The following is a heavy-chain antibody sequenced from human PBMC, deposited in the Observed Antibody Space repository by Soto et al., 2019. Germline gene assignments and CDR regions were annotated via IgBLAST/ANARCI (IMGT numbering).Heavy chain of an antibody. Sequence: QVQLVQSGDEVRKPGSSVKVSCKASGYIFVNYGIAWVRQAPGQGLEWMGWISPYSCNTHYAIKVQGRRTMTTDTSTRTAYMDLGSLTSDYTVVYYCAMVANYVTPTPQDVWGQGTTVTVSS. J-gene: IGHJ6*02. CDR1: GYIFVNYG. CDR3: AMVANYVTPTPQDV. D-gene: IGHD3-16*01. CDR2: ISPYSCNT. V-gene: IGHV1-18*01.